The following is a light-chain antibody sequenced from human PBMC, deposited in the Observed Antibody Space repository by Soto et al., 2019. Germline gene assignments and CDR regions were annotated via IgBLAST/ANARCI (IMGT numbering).Light chain of an antibody. V-gene: IGLV2-23*01. CDR3: CSYAGSSTSRV. CDR2: EGS. CDR1: SSDVGSYNL. J-gene: IGLJ2*01. Sequence: QSALTQPASVSGSPGQSITISCTGTSSDVGSYNLVSWYQQHPGKAPKLMIYEGSKRPSGVSNRFSGSKSGNTASLTISGLRAEDEADYYCCSYAGSSTSRVFGGGTKVTVL.